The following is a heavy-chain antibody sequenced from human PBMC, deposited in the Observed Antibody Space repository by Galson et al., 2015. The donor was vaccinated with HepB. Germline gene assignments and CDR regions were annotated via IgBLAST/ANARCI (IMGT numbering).Heavy chain of an antibody. J-gene: IGHJ4*02. Sequence: SLRLSCAASRFTFRSYAMSWVRRAPGKGLEWVSAISGSGGSTNYADSVKGRFTISRDNSKNTLYLQMNSLRAEDTAVYYCAKCSIAAAGTGYYFDYWGQGTLVTVSS. CDR2: ISGSGGST. V-gene: IGHV3-23*01. D-gene: IGHD6-13*01. CDR1: RFTFRSYA. CDR3: AKCSIAAAGTGYYFDY.